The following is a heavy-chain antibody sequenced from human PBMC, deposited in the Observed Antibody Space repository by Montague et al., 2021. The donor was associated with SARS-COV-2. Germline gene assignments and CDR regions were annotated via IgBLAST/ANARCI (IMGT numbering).Heavy chain of an antibody. CDR2: ISGSGGST. Sequence: SLRLSCAASGFTFSSYAMSWVRQAPGKGLERVSAISGSGGSTYYADSVKGRFTISRDNSKNTLYLQMNSLRAEDTAVYYCAKPIIYCSGGSCPDYWGQGTLVTVSS. D-gene: IGHD2-15*01. CDR3: AKPIIYCSGGSCPDY. V-gene: IGHV3-23*01. J-gene: IGHJ4*02. CDR1: GFTFSSYA.